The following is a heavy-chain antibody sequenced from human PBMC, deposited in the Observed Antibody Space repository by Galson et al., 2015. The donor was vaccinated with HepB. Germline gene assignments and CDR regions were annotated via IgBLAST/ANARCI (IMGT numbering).Heavy chain of an antibody. CDR1: GYSFTSYW. CDR3: ARHQAGTRANDDAFDI. D-gene: IGHD1-1*01. Sequence: QSGAEVKKPGESLRISCKGSGYSFTSYWISWVRQMPGEGLEWMGRIDPSDSYPDFNPSFEGHVTMSADKSISTAYLHWSSLNASDIAIYYCARHQAGTRANDDAFDIWGQGTLVTVSS. J-gene: IGHJ3*02. CDR2: IDPSDSYP. V-gene: IGHV5-10-1*01.